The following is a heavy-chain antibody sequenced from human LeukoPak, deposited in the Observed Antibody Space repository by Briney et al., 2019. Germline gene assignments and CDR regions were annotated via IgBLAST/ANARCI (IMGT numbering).Heavy chain of an antibody. CDR3: AASRSGSWSYCP. CDR1: GSSLSTSGVG. CDR2: IYWDDDK. V-gene: IGHV2-5*02. D-gene: IGHD1-26*01. J-gene: IGHJ5*02. Sequence: ESGPTLIKPTQPLTLTCTLSGSSLSTSGVGVGWIRQPPGKALEWLALIYWDDDKRYSPSLKSRLTITKDTSKNQVVLRMTNMDPVDTATYYCAASRSGSWSYCPWGQRDLGHVSS.